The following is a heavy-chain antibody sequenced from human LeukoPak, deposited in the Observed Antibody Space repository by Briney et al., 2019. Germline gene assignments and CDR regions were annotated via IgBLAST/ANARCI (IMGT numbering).Heavy chain of an antibody. Sequence: QSGGSLRLSCAASGFTFSSYAMSWVRQAPGKGLEWVPGISNSGYSAFYADSVKGRFTISRDSSKKTLYLQMDSLRAEDAAVYYCAKASSDYDKFPFFDYWGQGTPVTVSS. V-gene: IGHV3-23*01. J-gene: IGHJ4*02. CDR3: AKASSDYDKFPFFDY. CDR1: GFTFSSYA. D-gene: IGHD5-12*01. CDR2: ISNSGYSA.